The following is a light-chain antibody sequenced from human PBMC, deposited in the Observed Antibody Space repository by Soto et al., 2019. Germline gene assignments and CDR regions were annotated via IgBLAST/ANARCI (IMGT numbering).Light chain of an antibody. CDR3: QQYYRYPPA. V-gene: IGKV1-5*03. CDR2: KAS. Sequence: DIQMTQSPSTLSASVGDRVTITCRASQTISSWLAWYQQKPGKAPKLLIYKASSLESGVPSRFSGSKSETEFTLTISSLQPEDFATYYCQQYYRYPPAFGPGTKVDIK. CDR1: QTISSW. J-gene: IGKJ3*01.